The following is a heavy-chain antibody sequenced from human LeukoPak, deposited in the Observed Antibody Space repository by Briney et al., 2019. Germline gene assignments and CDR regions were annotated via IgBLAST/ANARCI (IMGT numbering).Heavy chain of an antibody. Sequence: ASVKVSCKASGYTITSYDINWVRQATGQGLEWMGWMNPNSGNTGYAQKFQGRVTMTRNTSISTAYMELSSLRSEDTAVYYCARKMGYSYGYRRSSGTHFDYWGQGTLVTVSS. CDR1: GYTITSYD. D-gene: IGHD5-18*01. V-gene: IGHV1-8*01. J-gene: IGHJ4*02. CDR3: ARKMGYSYGYRRSSGTHFDY. CDR2: MNPNSGNT.